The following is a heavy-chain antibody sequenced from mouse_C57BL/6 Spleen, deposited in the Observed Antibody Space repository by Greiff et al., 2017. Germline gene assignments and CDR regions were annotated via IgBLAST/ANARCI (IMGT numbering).Heavy chain of an antibody. CDR1: GFTFSSYA. CDR2: ISSGGDYI. J-gene: IGHJ2*01. D-gene: IGHD1-1*01. V-gene: IGHV5-9-1*02. CDR3: TRVGSSYSYFDY. Sequence: EVKLVESGEGLVKPGGSLKLSCAASGFTFSSYAMSWVRQTPEKRLEWVAYISSGGDYIYYADTVKGRFTISRDNARNTLYLQMSSLKSEDTAMYYCTRVGSSYSYFDYWGQGTTLTVSS.